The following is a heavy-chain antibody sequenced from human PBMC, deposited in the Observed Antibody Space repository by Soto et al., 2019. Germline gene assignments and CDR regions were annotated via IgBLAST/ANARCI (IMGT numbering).Heavy chain of an antibody. Sequence: SETLSLTCTVSGGSISSYYWSWIRQPPGKGLEWIGYIYYSGSTNYNPSLKSRVTMSVDTSRNQFSLKLSSVTAADTAIYYCARPTVTTTSDAFDIWGQGTMVTVSS. CDR3: ARPTVTTTSDAFDI. J-gene: IGHJ3*02. D-gene: IGHD4-17*01. V-gene: IGHV4-59*08. CDR1: GGSISSYY. CDR2: IYYSGST.